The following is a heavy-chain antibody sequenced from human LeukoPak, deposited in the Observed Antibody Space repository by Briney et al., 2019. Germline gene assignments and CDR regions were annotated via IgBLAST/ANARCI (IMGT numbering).Heavy chain of an antibody. CDR2: ISSSSSYI. V-gene: IGHV3-21*01. J-gene: IGHJ4*02. Sequence: PGGSLRLSCAASGFTFSSYSMNWVRQAPGKGLEWVSSISSSSSYIYYADSVKGRFTISRDNAKNSLYLQMNSLRAEDTAVYYCAREVIAVAGFDYWGQGTLVTVSS. CDR1: GFTFSSYS. D-gene: IGHD6-19*01. CDR3: AREVIAVAGFDY.